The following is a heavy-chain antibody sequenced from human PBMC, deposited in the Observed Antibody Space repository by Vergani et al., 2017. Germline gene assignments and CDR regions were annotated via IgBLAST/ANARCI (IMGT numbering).Heavy chain of an antibody. Sequence: QVQLQESGPGLVKPSQTLSLTCTVSGGSINSHNYYWSWIRQPAGKGLEWIGRIHTSGSTNYNPSLKSRVTMSEDTSKNQFSLNLTSVTAADTAVYFCARGKGGYCSSTSCRGYYYYYMDVWGKGTTVTVSS. J-gene: IGHJ6*03. CDR1: GGSINSHNYY. CDR3: ARGKGGYCSSTSCRGYYYYYMDV. CDR2: IHTSGST. V-gene: IGHV4-61*02. D-gene: IGHD2-2*01.